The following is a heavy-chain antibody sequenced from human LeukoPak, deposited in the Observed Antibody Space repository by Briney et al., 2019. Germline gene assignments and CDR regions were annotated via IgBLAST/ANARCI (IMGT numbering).Heavy chain of an antibody. J-gene: IGHJ4*02. CDR2: IYPGDSDT. D-gene: IGHD5-24*01. CDR1: GYSFTSYW. CDR3: ARIHNSRDGYNGGVYYFDY. Sequence: GESLKISCKGSGYSFTSYWIGWVRQMPGKGLEWMGIIYPGDSDTRYSPSFQGQVTISADKSISTAYLQWSSLKASDTAMYYCARIHNSRDGYNGGVYYFDYWGQGTLVTVSS. V-gene: IGHV5-51*01.